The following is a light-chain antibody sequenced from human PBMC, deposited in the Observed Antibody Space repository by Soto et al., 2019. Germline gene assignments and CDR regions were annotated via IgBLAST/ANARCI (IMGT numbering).Light chain of an antibody. CDR1: QSISNS. Sequence: DIQMTQSPSSLSASVGDRVTITCRASQSISNSLNWYQQRPGKAPNVLIYGASSLQSGVPSRFGGSGSGTDFTLTISSLQPEDFATYYCQQSYSTPYTFGLGTKLYIK. J-gene: IGKJ2*01. CDR3: QQSYSTPYT. V-gene: IGKV1-39*01. CDR2: GAS.